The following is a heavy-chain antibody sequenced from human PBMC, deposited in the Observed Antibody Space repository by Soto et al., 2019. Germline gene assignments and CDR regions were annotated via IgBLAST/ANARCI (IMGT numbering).Heavy chain of an antibody. CDR1: GDTFSFYT. J-gene: IGHJ4*02. CDR2: VNPIVSRS. V-gene: IGHV1-69*02. D-gene: IGHD3-10*01. CDR3: AASYGSGYRAFDY. Sequence: SVTVSCKASGDTFSFYTSNWVRQATGLGLEGMGRVNPIVSRSNYAQKYQGRVTITADKSTNTAYMQLSSLRSEATAVYYCAASYGSGYRAFDYWGQGALVTV.